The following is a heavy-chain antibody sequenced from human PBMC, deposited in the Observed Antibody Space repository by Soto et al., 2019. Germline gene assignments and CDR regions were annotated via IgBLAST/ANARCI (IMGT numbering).Heavy chain of an antibody. CDR3: ARATRDYGDYGYFDS. D-gene: IGHD4-17*01. J-gene: IGHJ4*02. CDR1: GGSSSSYY. Sequence: SETLSLTCTVSGGSSSSYYWSGIRQPAGKGLEWIGRIYTSGSTNYNPSLKSRVTMSVDTSKNQFSLKLTSVTAADTAVYFCARATRDYGDYGYFDSWGQGTLVTVSS. V-gene: IGHV4-4*07. CDR2: IYTSGST.